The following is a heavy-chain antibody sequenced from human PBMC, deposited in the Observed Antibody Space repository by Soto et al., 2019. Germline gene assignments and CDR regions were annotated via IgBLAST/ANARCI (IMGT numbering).Heavy chain of an antibody. CDR1: DSVNSSSY. Sequence: SETLPHTCTDADSVNSSSYWSWNRQPPGKGLEWIGYIYYSGSTNYNPSLKSRVTISVDTSKNQFSLKLSSVTAADTAVYYCARDPFRSDYIWGSYRPESYFDYWGQGTLVTVS. CDR3: ARDPFRSDYIWGSYRPESYFDY. CDR2: IYYSGST. V-gene: IGHV4-59*01. D-gene: IGHD3-16*02. J-gene: IGHJ4*02.